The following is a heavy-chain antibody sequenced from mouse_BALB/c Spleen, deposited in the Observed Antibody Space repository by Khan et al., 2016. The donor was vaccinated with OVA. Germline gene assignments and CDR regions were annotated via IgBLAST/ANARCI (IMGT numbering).Heavy chain of an antibody. Sequence: EVQLQESGPGLVKPSQSLSLTCSVTGYSITNGYFWNWIRQFPGNNLEWMGYIRYDGNTNYNPSLKNRISITRDTSQNQSFLNLNAVTPEDTATYYCAGGGSAGPAWFTYWGQGTLVTVSA. CDR1: GYSITNGYF. CDR3: AGGGSAGPAWFTY. J-gene: IGHJ3*01. CDR2: IRYDGNT. D-gene: IGHD6-1*01. V-gene: IGHV3-6*02.